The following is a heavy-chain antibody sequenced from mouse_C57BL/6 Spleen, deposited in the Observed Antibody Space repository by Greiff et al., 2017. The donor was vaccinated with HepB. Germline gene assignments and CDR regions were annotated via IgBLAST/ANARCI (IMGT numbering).Heavy chain of an antibody. J-gene: IGHJ1*03. CDR2: ISSGGSYT. V-gene: IGHV5-6*01. CDR1: GFTFSSYG. CDR3: ARLQTGTGWYFDV. Sequence: EVMLVESGGDLVKPGGSLKLSCAASGFTFSSYGMSWVRQTPDKRLEWVATISSGGSYTYYPDSVKGRFTISRDNAKNTLYLQLSSLKSEDTAMYYCARLQTGTGWYFDVWGTGTTVTVSS. D-gene: IGHD4-1*01.